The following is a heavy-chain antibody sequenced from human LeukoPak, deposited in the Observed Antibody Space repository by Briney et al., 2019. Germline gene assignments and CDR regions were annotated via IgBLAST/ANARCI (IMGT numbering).Heavy chain of an antibody. CDR2: IYYSGST. D-gene: IGHD3-22*01. J-gene: IGHJ4*02. V-gene: IGHV4-59*08. CDR1: GGSISSHY. CDR3: AIYDSRGYYRRVLY. Sequence: SETLSLTCTVSGGSISSHYWSWIRQPPGKGLEWIGYIYYSGSTNYNPSLKSRVTISVDTSKNQFSLKLSSVTAADTAVYYCAIYDSRGYYRRVLYWGQGTLVTVSS.